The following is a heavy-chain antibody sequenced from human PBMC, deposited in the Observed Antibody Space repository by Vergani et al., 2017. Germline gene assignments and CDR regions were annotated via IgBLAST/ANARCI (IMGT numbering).Heavy chain of an antibody. CDR3: ARLHDYGDTGYFDY. D-gene: IGHD4-17*01. J-gene: IGHJ4*02. CDR2: IYTSGST. CDR1: GGSISSGSYY. Sequence: QVQLQESGPGLVKPSQTLSLTCTVSGGSISSGSYYWSWIRQPAGKGLEWIGRIYTSGSTYYNPSLKSRVTISVDTSKNQFSLKLSSVTAADTAVYYCARLHDYGDTGYFDYWGQGTLVTVSS. V-gene: IGHV4-61*02.